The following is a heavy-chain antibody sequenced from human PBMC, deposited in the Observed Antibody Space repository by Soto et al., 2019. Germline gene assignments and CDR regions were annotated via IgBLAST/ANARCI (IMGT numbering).Heavy chain of an antibody. J-gene: IGHJ4*02. V-gene: IGHV3-23*01. CDR1: GFTFSSYA. D-gene: IGHD1-1*01. Sequence: SLRLSCAASGFTFSSYAMSWVRQAPGKGLEWVSAISGSGGSTYYADSVKGRFTISRDTSTNTSYLELRSLTSDDTAVYYCARDNRATTGWNNYFDYWGQGSLVTVSS. CDR3: ARDNRATTGWNNYFDY. CDR2: ISGSGGST.